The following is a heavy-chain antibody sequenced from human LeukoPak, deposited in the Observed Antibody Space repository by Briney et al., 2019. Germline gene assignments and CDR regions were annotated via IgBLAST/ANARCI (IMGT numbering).Heavy chain of an antibody. CDR3: ARVPNGYSSGWYVDY. D-gene: IGHD6-19*01. J-gene: IGHJ4*02. CDR1: GGSISSSSYY. Sequence: SETLSLTCTVSGGSISSSSYYWGWIRQPPGKGLEWIGYIYYSGSTNYNPSLKSRVTTSVDTSKNQFSLKLSSVTAADTAVYYCARVPNGYSSGWYVDYWGQGTLVTVSS. V-gene: IGHV4-61*05. CDR2: IYYSGST.